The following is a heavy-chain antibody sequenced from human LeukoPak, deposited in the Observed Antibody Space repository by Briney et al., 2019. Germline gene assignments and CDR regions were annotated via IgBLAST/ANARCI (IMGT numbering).Heavy chain of an antibody. D-gene: IGHD4-11*01. CDR1: DDSITMYY. Sequence: PSETLSLTCSVSDDSITMYYWTWIRQRPGKGQEWIGYVDHTGSTNFNPSLNGRVSISRDTSKNLFSLRLRSVTAADTAVYFCARGRVSSSTWYSTYYYYFYMDVWGKGTTVTVSS. J-gene: IGHJ6*03. CDR3: ARGRVSSSTWYSTYYYYFYMDV. V-gene: IGHV4-59*01. CDR2: VDHTGST.